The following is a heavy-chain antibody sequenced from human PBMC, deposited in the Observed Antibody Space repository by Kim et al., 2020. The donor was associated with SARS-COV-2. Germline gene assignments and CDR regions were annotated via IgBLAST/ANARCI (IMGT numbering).Heavy chain of an antibody. J-gene: IGHJ5*02. CDR2: ISSTTNYT. V-gene: IGHV3-11*05. CDR1: GFTFSDYY. Sequence: GGSLRLSCAASGFTFSDYYMSWIRQAPGKGLEWVSYISSTTNYTRYADSVKGRFAISRDNPKNSLYLQMNSLRAEDTAVYYCARVALGSSSWYWFDPWGQGTLVTVSS. D-gene: IGHD6-13*01. CDR3: ARVALGSSSWYWFDP.